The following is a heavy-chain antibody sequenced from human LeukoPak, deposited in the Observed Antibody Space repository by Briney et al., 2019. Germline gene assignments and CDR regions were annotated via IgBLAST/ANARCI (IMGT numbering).Heavy chain of an antibody. D-gene: IGHD6-13*01. CDR3: AREGYSSSWFYYMDV. J-gene: IGHJ6*03. CDR1: GFTFSSYS. Sequence: GGSLRPSCAASGFTFSSYSMNWVRQAPGKGLEWVSYISSSSSTIYYADSVKGRFTISRDNAKNSLYLQMNSLRAEDTAVYYCAREGYSSSWFYYMDVWGKGTTVTVSS. V-gene: IGHV3-48*04. CDR2: ISSSSSTI.